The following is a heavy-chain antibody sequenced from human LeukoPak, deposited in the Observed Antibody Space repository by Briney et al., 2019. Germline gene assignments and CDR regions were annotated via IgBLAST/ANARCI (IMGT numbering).Heavy chain of an antibody. V-gene: IGHV3-73*01. CDR2: IRSKANSYAP. CDR1: GFTFSGSA. CDR3: PRRGSSGYLDY. D-gene: IGHD3-22*01. J-gene: IGHJ4*02. Sequence: GGSLRLSCAASGFTFSGSAMHWVRQASGKGLEWVGRIRSKANSYAPAYAASVKGRFTISREDSRNTAYLQMNSRKSEDTAVYYCPRRGSSGYLDYWGQGTLVTVSS.